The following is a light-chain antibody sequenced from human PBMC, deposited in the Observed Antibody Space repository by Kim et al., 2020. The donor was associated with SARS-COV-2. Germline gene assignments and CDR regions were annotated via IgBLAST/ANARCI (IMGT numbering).Light chain of an antibody. CDR2: EVS. J-gene: IGLJ3*02. V-gene: IGLV2-18*02. CDR1: SSDVGTYNR. CDR3: SSYTSSNTWV. Sequence: QSALTQPPSVSGSPGQSVTISCTGTSSDVGTYNRVSWYQQPPGTTPKLMIYEVSSRPSGVPDCFSGSKCGNTTSLTISGLQTEDEADYYCSSYTSSNTWVFGGGTQLTVL.